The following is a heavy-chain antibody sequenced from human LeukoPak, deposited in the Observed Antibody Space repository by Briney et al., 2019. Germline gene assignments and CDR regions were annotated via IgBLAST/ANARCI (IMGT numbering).Heavy chain of an antibody. CDR2: IIPIFGTA. J-gene: IGHJ4*02. Sequence: ASVTVSCKASGGTFSSYAISWVRQAPGQGLEWMGGIIPIFGTANYAQKFQGRVTITADESTSTAYMELSSLRSEDTAVYYCARVKRYYDFWSGYHTFDYWGQGTLVTVSS. CDR3: ARVKRYYDFWSGYHTFDY. D-gene: IGHD3-3*01. CDR1: GGTFSSYA. V-gene: IGHV1-69*13.